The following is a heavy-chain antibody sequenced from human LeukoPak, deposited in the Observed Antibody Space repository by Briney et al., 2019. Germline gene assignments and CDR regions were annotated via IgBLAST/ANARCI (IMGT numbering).Heavy chain of an antibody. V-gene: IGHV1-18*01. CDR1: GYTFTSYG. J-gene: IGHJ3*02. D-gene: IGHD3-22*01. Sequence: ASVKVSCKASGYTFTSYGISWVRQAPGQGLEWMGWISAYNGNTNYAQKLQGRVTMTTDTSTSTAYMELRSLRSDDTAVYYCARVPVYYDSSGYPYDAFDIWGQGTMVTVSS. CDR2: ISAYNGNT. CDR3: ARVPVYYDSSGYPYDAFDI.